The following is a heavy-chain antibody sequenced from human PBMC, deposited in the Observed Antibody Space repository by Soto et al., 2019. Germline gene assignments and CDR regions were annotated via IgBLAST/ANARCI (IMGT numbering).Heavy chain of an antibody. D-gene: IGHD5-18*01. J-gene: IGHJ2*01. CDR3: VKTAGRSWYFDL. V-gene: IGHV3-23*01. CDR2: ISPSGGST. CDR1: GFTFSSYA. Sequence: GGSLRLSCGAFGFTFSSYAMSWVRQAPGKGLDWVSSISPSGGSTYYADSVKGRFTISKDFSKNTVYLQMNTLRAEDTAVYYCVKTAGRSWYFDLWGRGTLVTGSS.